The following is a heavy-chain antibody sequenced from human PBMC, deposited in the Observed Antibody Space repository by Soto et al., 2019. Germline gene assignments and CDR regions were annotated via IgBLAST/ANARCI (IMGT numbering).Heavy chain of an antibody. Sequence: SETLSLTCSVSGDSINSDNYYWGWIRQPPGKGPEWIGYMYYTGNTYYNPSLKSRLTISLDRSKNQFTLQLTSVTAEDTAVYYCATSYGNAWYTYWGQGTQVTVSS. CDR3: ATSYGNAWYTY. J-gene: IGHJ4*02. V-gene: IGHV4-61*01. D-gene: IGHD6-13*01. CDR1: GDSINSDNYY. CDR2: MYYTGNT.